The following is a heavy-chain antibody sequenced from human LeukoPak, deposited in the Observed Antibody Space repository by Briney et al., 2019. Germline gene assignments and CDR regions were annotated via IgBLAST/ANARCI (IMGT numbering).Heavy chain of an antibody. CDR1: GFTLSSYE. D-gene: IGHD3-22*01. CDR3: ARDLGQYYDTSDNWFDP. Sequence: GGSLRLSCTVSGFTLSSYEMTWFRQAPGKGLEWVSSIGYSGGDTHYADSVKGRFTISRDNSKNTLYLQMNSLRAEDTAVYYCARDLGQYYDTSDNWFDPWGQGTLVTVSS. J-gene: IGHJ5*02. CDR2: IGYSGGDT. V-gene: IGHV3-23*01.